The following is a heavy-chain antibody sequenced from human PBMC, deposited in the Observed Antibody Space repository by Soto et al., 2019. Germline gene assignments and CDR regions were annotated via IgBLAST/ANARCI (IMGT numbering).Heavy chain of an antibody. CDR3: ARHHRTIFGVVLEYYFDY. CDR1: GGSISSSSYY. D-gene: IGHD3-3*01. V-gene: IGHV4-39*01. J-gene: IGHJ4*02. CDR2: IYYSGST. Sequence: SETLSLTCTVSGGSISSSSYYWGWIRQPPGKGLEWIGSIYYSGSTYYNPSLKSRVTISVDTSKNQFSLKLSSVTAADTAVYYCARHHRTIFGVVLEYYFDYWGQGTLVTVSS.